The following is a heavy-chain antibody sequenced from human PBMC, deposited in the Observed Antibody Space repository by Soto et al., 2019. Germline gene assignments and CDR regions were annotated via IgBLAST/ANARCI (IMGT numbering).Heavy chain of an antibody. D-gene: IGHD3-22*01. CDR2: IYYSGST. CDR1: GGSISSGDYY. J-gene: IGHJ4*02. CDR3: ARVVNDYDSSGYWRYFDY. V-gene: IGHV4-30-4*01. Sequence: ASETLSLTCTVSGGSISSGDYYWSWIRPPPGRGLEWIGYIYYSGSTYYNPSLKSRVTISVDTSKNQFSLKLSSVTAADTAVYYCARVVNDYDSSGYWRYFDYWGQGTLVTVSS.